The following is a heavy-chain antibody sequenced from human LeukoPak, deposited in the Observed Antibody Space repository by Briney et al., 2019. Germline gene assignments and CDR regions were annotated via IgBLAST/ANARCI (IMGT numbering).Heavy chain of an antibody. Sequence: SETLSLTCAVSGGSISSSNWWSWVRQPPGKGLEWIGEIYHSGSTNYNPSLKSRVTMSVDKSKNQFSLKLSSVAAADTAVYYCARGVAAAGANWFDPWGQGTLVTVSS. V-gene: IGHV4-4*02. J-gene: IGHJ5*02. D-gene: IGHD6-13*01. CDR1: GGSISSSNW. CDR3: ARGVAAAGANWFDP. CDR2: IYHSGST.